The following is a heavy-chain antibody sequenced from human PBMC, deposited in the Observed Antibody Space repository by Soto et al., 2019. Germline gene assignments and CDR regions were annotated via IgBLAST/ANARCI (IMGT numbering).Heavy chain of an antibody. J-gene: IGHJ5*02. D-gene: IGHD2-15*01. CDR2: ISGSAGST. CDR3: AKQIWPYCSGGSCTHWFDP. CDR1: GFTFSSYA. Sequence: PGGSLRLSCAASGFTFSSYAMSWVRQAPGKGLEWVSGISGSAGSTYYAELVKGRFTISRDNSKNTLYLQMNSLRAEDTAVYYCAKQIWPYCSGGSCTHWFDPCGQGTLVTVSS. V-gene: IGHV3-23*01.